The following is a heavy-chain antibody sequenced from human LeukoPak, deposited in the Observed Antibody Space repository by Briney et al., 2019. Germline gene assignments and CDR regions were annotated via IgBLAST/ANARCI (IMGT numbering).Heavy chain of an antibody. V-gene: IGHV3-20*04. CDR3: ARGRRGSGSYWGREFDY. Sequence: GGSLRLSCAASGFTFDDYGMKWVRQAPGKGLEWVSGINWNGGSTSYADSVKGRFTISRDNPKNSLYLQMNSLRAEDTAVYYCARGRRGSGSYWGREFDYWGQGTLVTVSS. J-gene: IGHJ4*02. D-gene: IGHD3-10*01. CDR1: GFTFDDYG. CDR2: INWNGGST.